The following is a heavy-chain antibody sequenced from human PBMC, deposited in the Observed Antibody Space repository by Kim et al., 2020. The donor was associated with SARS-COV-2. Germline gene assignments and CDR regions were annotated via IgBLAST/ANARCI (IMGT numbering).Heavy chain of an antibody. V-gene: IGHV3-21*01. CDR1: GFTFSSYS. Sequence: GGSLRLSCAASGFTFSSYSMNWVRQAPGKGLEWVSSISSSSSYIYYADSVKGRFTISRDNAKNSLYLQMNSLRAEDTAVYYCARVGDCSSTSCYTVYRYYYYYYMDVWGKGTTVTVSS. CDR3: ARVGDCSSTSCYTVYRYYYYYYMDV. D-gene: IGHD2-2*02. J-gene: IGHJ6*03. CDR2: ISSSSSYI.